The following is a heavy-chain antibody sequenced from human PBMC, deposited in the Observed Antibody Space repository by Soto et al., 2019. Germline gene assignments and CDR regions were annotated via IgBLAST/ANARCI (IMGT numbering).Heavy chain of an antibody. CDR3: TRGRGTSGWYADY. CDR2: VRSETYGGST. J-gene: IGHJ4*02. CDR1: GFVFGDYA. V-gene: IGHV3-49*04. D-gene: IGHD6-13*01. Sequence: GGSLRLSCSASGFVFGDYAVTWVRQAPGKGLEWVGVVRSETYGGSTEYAASVKGRFRISRDDSESIAYLQMTNLKTEDTAVYYCTRGRGTSGWYADYWGKGIRVTVPS.